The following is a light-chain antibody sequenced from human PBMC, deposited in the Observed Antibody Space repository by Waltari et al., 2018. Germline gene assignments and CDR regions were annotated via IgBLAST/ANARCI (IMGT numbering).Light chain of an antibody. CDR1: KDVRSY. CDR2: DAS. J-gene: IGKJ2*01. V-gene: IGKV3-11*01. Sequence: EIVLPQSPATLSLSPGESATLSCRASKDVRSYFSWYQHKPGQAPRFLIYDASNRAPGIPARFSGSGSGTAFALNISSLESEDFAVYYCQQRNSWPPTFGQGTKLEIK. CDR3: QQRNSWPPT.